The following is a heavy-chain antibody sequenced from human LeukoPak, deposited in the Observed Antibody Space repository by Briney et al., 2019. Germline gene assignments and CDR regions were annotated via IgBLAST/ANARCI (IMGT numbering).Heavy chain of an antibody. CDR3: ARAPYSSSFFDY. V-gene: IGHV4-34*01. D-gene: IGHD6-13*01. CDR2: INHSGST. J-gene: IGHJ4*02. CDR1: GGLFSGYY. Sequence: PSETLSLTCAVYGGLFSGYYWSWIRQPPGKGLEWIGEINHSGSTNYNPSLKSRVTISVDTSKNQFSLKLSSVTAADTAVYYCARAPYSSSFFDYWGQGTLVTVSS.